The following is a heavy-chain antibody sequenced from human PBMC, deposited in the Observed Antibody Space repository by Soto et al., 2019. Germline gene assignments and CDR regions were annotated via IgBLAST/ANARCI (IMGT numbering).Heavy chain of an antibody. CDR2: IYYSGST. D-gene: IGHD4-17*01. CDR3: ACFVKGYGDYRDFYDF. CDR1: GGFPRRYY. Sequence: PSEAWSVPKTGSGGFPRRYYWLLCRHPPEKELEWIGYIYYSGSTNYNPSPKSRVTISVDTSKNQFSLKLSSVTAAYTAVYYCACFVKGYGDYRDFYDFWGQG. V-gene: IGHV4-59*01. J-gene: IGHJ3*01.